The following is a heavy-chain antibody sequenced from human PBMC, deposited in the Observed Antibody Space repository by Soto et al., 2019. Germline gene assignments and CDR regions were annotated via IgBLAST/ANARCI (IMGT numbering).Heavy chain of an antibody. V-gene: IGHV4-34*01. Sequence: QVQLQQWGAGLLKPSETLSLTCAVYGGSFRGYHWSWIRQPPGKWLECIGEINQWESTNYNPSLKSRVTISADSSKSQFSLKLRSVTAADPAVYYCARRYDILAAFDYWGQGTLVSVSS. CDR3: ARRYDILAAFDY. CDR2: INQWEST. CDR1: GGSFRGYH. J-gene: IGHJ4*02. D-gene: IGHD3-9*01.